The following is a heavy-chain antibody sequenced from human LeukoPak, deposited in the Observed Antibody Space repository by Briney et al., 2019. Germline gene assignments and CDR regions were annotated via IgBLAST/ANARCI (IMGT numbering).Heavy chain of an antibody. J-gene: IGHJ4*02. D-gene: IGHD6-13*01. CDR1: LGSFIGYY. Sequence: SETLSLTRVVYLGSFIGYYWSWLRQPPGKGLEWIGEINQSGSTNHNPSLNRRGAISVDTAKNQVSLNLSSVTAADTAVYYCARVPPLDLGAAGKRAGEDYWGQGTLVTVSA. CDR3: ARVPPLDLGAAGKRAGEDY. V-gene: IGHV4-34*01. CDR2: INQSGST.